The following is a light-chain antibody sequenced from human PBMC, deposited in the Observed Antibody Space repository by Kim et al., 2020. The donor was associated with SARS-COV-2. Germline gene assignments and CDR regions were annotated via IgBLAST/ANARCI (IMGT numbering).Light chain of an antibody. V-gene: IGKV4-1*01. CDR3: QQSYSVPYT. J-gene: IGKJ2*01. CDR1: QSLLYSSNNKNY. CDR2: WAS. Sequence: RATINCKSSQSLLYSSNNKNYLTWYQQKPGQHPTLVIYWASTRESGVPDRFSGSGTGTDFTLTISSLQAEDVAIYYCQQSYSVPYTFGQGTKLEI.